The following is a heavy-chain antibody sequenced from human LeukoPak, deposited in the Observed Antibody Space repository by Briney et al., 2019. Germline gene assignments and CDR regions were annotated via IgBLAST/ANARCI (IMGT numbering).Heavy chain of an antibody. V-gene: IGHV3-30*02. J-gene: IGHJ4*02. CDR3: AKAWDYYDSSGSTDY. D-gene: IGHD3-22*01. CDR2: IRYDGSNK. CDR1: GFTFSSYG. Sequence: GGSLRLSCAASGFTFSSYGMHWVRQAPGKGLEGVAFIRYDGSNKYYADSVKGRFTISRDNSKNTLYLQMNSLRAEDTAVYYCAKAWDYYDSSGSTDYWGQGTLVTVSS.